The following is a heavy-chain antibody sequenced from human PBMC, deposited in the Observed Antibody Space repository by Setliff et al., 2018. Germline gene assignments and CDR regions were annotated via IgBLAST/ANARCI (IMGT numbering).Heavy chain of an antibody. CDR2: VYYTGRT. V-gene: IGHV4-39*02. CDR1: GGSVSSGYYY. D-gene: IGHD3-9*01. CDR3: ARAPNDLGVDWLFNNYFDY. J-gene: IGHJ4*01. Sequence: KTSETLSLTCNVSGGSVSSGYYYRDWIRQPPGKGLEWIGTVYYTGRTYYNPSLKSRVTIAVDAPDNHFSLKLRSVTAADTAVYYCARAPNDLGVDWLFNNYFDYWGHGTQVTVSS.